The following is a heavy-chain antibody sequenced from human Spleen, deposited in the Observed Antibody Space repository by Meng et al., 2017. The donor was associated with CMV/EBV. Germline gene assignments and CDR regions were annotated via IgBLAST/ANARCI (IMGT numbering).Heavy chain of an antibody. CDR2: IGGSGGSI. V-gene: IGHV3-48*03. CDR3: ARDHRWLQFAGFDY. CDR1: GFTFSSYE. Sequence: GESLKISCAASGFTFSSYEMNWVRQAPGKGPEWVSYIGGSGGSIYYADSVRGRFTISRDNAKNSLYLQMNSLRAENTAVYYCARDHRWLQFAGFDYWGQGTLVTVYS. D-gene: IGHD5-24*01. J-gene: IGHJ4*02.